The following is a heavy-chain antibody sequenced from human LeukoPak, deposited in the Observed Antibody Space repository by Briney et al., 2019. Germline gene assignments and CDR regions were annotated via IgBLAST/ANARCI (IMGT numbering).Heavy chain of an antibody. CDR3: ARGKGDYYYYYYMDV. CDR2: INPSGGST. CDR1: GYTFTSYY. Sequence: ASVKVSFKASGYTFTSYYMHWVRQAPGQGLEWMGIINPSGGSTSYAQKFQGRVTMTRDMSTSTVYMELSSLRSEDTAVYYCARGKGDYYYYYYMDVWGKGTTVTVSS. J-gene: IGHJ6*03. V-gene: IGHV1-46*01.